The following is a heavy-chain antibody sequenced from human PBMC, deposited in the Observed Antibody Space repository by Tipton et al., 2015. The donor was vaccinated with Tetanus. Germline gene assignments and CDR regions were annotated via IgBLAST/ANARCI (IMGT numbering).Heavy chain of an antibody. CDR3: AKEFQRARIRFFDS. Sequence: LRLFCAASGFRFSYSGMHWVRQAPGKGLEWVAVIPFDGRNERYADSVKGRFIISRDNSKNTLYLQMNSLRPEDTAVYYCAKEFQRARIRFFDSWGQGTQVTASS. V-gene: IGHV3-30*18. CDR2: IPFDGRNE. J-gene: IGHJ4*02. D-gene: IGHD2-15*01. CDR1: GFRFSYSG.